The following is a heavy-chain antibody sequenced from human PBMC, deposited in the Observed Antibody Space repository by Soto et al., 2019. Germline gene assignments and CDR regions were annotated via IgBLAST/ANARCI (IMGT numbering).Heavy chain of an antibody. CDR3: ARDTRSIAAAGTNAIDI. CDR1: GFTFSSYE. CDR2: ISSSGSTI. J-gene: IGHJ3*02. Sequence: GGSLRLSCAASGFTFSSYEMNWVRQAPGKGLEWVSYISSSGSTIYYADSVKGRFTISRDNAKNSLYLQMNSLRAEDTAVYYCARDTRSIAAAGTNAIDIWGQGTMVTVSS. D-gene: IGHD6-13*01. V-gene: IGHV3-48*03.